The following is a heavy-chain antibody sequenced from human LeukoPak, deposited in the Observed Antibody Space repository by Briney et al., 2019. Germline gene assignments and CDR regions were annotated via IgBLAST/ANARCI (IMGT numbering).Heavy chain of an antibody. CDR3: AREAYNAFDY. CDR2: ISSSSTYI. V-gene: IGHV3-21*01. J-gene: IGHJ4*02. D-gene: IGHD1-1*01. Sequence: GGSLRLSCAASGFPFSSYTMNWVRQAPGKGLEWVSSISSSSTYIYYADSVKGRFTISRDNAKNSLYLQMNSLRAEDTAFYYCAREAYNAFDYWARGTLDTVSS. CDR1: GFPFSSYT.